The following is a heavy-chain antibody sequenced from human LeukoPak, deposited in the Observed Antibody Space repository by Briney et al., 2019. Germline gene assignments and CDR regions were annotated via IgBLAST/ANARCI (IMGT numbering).Heavy chain of an antibody. V-gene: IGHV1-69*13. Sequence: SVKVSCKASGGTFSSYAISWVRQAPGQGLEWMGGIIPILGTANYAQKFQGRVTITADESTSTAYMELSSLRSEDTAVYYCARAVGGGYNPYYFDYWGQGTLVTVSS. D-gene: IGHD5-24*01. CDR2: IIPILGTA. CDR3: ARAVGGGYNPYYFDY. CDR1: GGTFSSYA. J-gene: IGHJ4*02.